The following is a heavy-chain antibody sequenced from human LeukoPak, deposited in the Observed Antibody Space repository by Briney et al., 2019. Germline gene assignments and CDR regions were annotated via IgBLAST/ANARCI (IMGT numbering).Heavy chain of an antibody. CDR1: GFTFSSYG. J-gene: IGHJ4*02. CDR3: AKRISGGWSYYFDY. D-gene: IGHD6-19*01. Sequence: GGSLRLSCAASGFTFSSYGMSWVRQAPGEGLEWVSAISYSGGSTYYADSVKGRFTISRDNSKNTLYLQMNRLRAEDTAVYYCAKRISGGWSYYFDYWGQGTLVTVSS. V-gene: IGHV3-23*01. CDR2: ISYSGGST.